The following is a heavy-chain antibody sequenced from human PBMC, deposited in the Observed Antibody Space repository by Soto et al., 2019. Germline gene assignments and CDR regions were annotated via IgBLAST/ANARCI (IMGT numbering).Heavy chain of an antibody. CDR1: AFTFSGHY. V-gene: IGHV3-72*01. Sequence: RLSCAASAFTFSGHYMVWVRQAPGKGLEWVGRSRNKANNYTTEYAASVKGRFTISRDDSKNSLYLQMNSLKTEDTAVYYCARDGGIAARHYYGMDVWGQGTTVTVSS. J-gene: IGHJ6*02. CDR2: SRNKANNYTT. D-gene: IGHD6-6*01. CDR3: ARDGGIAARHYYGMDV.